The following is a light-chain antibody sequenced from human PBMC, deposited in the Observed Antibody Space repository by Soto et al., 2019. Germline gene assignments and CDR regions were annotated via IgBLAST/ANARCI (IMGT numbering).Light chain of an antibody. CDR1: QGIGSW. J-gene: IGKJ4*01. V-gene: IGKV1D-12*01. CDR3: QQASSFPRT. CDR2: GAS. Sequence: DIQMTQSPSSVSASVEGRITITCRASQGIGSWLAWYQQKPGKAPKLLIYGASNLQSGVPSRFSGSGSGTDFTLTISSLQPEDFATYYCQQASSFPRTFGGGTKVEIK.